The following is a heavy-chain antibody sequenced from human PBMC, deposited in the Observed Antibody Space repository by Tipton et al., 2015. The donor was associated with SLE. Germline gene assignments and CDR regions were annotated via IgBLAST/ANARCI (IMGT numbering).Heavy chain of an antibody. Sequence: QVQLVQSGPEVKKPGASVKVSCKASGYTFTGYYMHWVRQAPGQGLEWMGWINPNSGGTNYAQKFQGRVTMTRDTSISTAYMELSRLRSDDTAVYYCARDRVRAIFGVVQYYFDYWGQGTLVTVSS. CDR2: INPNSGGT. D-gene: IGHD3-3*01. CDR1: GYTFTGYY. CDR3: ARDRVRAIFGVVQYYFDY. V-gene: IGHV1-2*02. J-gene: IGHJ4*02.